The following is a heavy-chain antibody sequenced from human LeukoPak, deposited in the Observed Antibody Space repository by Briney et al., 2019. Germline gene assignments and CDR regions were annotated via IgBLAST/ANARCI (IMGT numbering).Heavy chain of an antibody. Sequence: SETLSLTCTVSDGSISSYYWSWIRQPPGKGLEWIGYIYYSGSTKYNPSLKSRVTISVDTSKNQFSLELSSVTAADTAVYYCTRRPKEPGFWTGYVDSWGQGTLVTVSS. CDR2: IYYSGST. V-gene: IGHV4-59*08. D-gene: IGHD3/OR15-3a*01. CDR1: DGSISSYY. CDR3: TRRPKEPGFWTGYVDS. J-gene: IGHJ4*02.